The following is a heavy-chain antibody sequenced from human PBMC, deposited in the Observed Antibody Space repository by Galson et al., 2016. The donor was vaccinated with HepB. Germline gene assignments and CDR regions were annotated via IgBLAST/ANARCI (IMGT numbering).Heavy chain of an antibody. CDR1: GGSISSGVYY. D-gene: IGHD4/OR15-4a*01. Sequence: TLSLTCTVSGGSISSGVYYWSWIRQSPGKGLEWIGYIYYSGNTYYSPSLRSRVIIDLDMSKNQFSLKLRSVSAADTAVYFCARGSDHSAPDYFDSWGRGTLVTVSS. V-gene: IGHV4-30-4*01. CDR2: IYYSGNT. J-gene: IGHJ4*02. CDR3: ARGSDHSAPDYFDS.